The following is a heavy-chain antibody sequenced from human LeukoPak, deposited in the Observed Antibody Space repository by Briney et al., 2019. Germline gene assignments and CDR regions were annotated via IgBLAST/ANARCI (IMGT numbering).Heavy chain of an antibody. D-gene: IGHD2-15*01. V-gene: IGHV3-21*01. CDR3: ARERCSGGSCYSPRYYYYGMDV. CDR2: IISSISNI. Sequence: PGGSLRLSCAASGFTFSSYSMNWVRQAPGKGLEWVSSIISSISNIYYAASVKGTFTISRDNAKNSLYLQMNSLRAEDTAVYYCARERCSGGSCYSPRYYYYGMDVWGQGTTVTVSS. CDR1: GFTFSSYS. J-gene: IGHJ6*02.